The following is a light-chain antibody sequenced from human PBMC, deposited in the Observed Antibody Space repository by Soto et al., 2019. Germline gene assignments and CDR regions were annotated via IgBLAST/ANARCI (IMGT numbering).Light chain of an antibody. CDR2: SDD. J-gene: IGLJ2*01. Sequence: QSVLTQPPSASGTPGQRVTISCSGGSSNIGSNTVNWYQHLPGTAPKLLIYSDDQRPSGVPVRFSGSKSGTSASLAISGLQSEDEAEYYCAAWDDSLNGVIFGGGTQLTVL. V-gene: IGLV1-44*01. CDR3: AAWDDSLNGVI. CDR1: SSNIGSNT.